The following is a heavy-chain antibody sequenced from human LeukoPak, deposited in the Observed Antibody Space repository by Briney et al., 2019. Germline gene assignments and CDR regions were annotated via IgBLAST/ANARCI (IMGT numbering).Heavy chain of an antibody. D-gene: IGHD1-26*01. CDR2: INHSGST. V-gene: IGHV4-34*01. J-gene: IGHJ4*02. Sequence: PSETLSLSCAVYVGSFSGYYWSWIRQPPGKGLEWIGEINHSGSTNYNPPLKSRVTKSINTSTNQFSNKLSSETAADTAVYYCERRGSVSFTSWGQGTLVTVSS. CDR1: VGSFSGYY. CDR3: ERRGSVSFTS.